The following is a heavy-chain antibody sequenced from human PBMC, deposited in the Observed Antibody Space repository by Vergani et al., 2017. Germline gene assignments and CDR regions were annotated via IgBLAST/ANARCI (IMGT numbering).Heavy chain of an antibody. V-gene: IGHV3-23*01. CDR3: AKHPWGELLNFDY. CDR1: GFTFSSYA. Sequence: EVQLLESGGGLVQPGGSLRLSCAASGFTFSSYAMSWVRQAPGKGLEWISVISGSGGSTDYADSVKGRFSISRDNSKNTLYLQMNSLRAEDTAVYYCAKHPWGELLNFDYLGQGTLVTVSS. CDR2: ISGSGGST. J-gene: IGHJ4*02. D-gene: IGHD1-26*01.